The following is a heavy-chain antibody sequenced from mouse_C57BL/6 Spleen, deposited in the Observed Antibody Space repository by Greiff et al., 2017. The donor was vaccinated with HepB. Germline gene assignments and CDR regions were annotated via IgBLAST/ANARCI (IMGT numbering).Heavy chain of an antibody. CDR3: VRHDLLGYFDY. V-gene: IGHV10-1*01. D-gene: IGHD2-1*01. J-gene: IGHJ2*01. Sequence: EVQLVESGGGLVQPKGSLKLSCAASGFSFNTYAMNWVRQAPGKGLEWVARIRSKSNNYATYYADSVKDRFTISRDDSESMLYLQMNNLKTEDTAMYYCVRHDLLGYFDYWGQGTTLTVSS. CDR1: GFSFNTYA. CDR2: IRSKSNNYAT.